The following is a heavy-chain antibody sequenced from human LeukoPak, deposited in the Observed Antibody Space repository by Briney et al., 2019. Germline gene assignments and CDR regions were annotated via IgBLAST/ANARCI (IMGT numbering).Heavy chain of an antibody. J-gene: IGHJ4*02. CDR3: ARCSSTSYDSTGYLDY. D-gene: IGHD3-22*01. Sequence: SQTLSLTCTVSGGSISSGSYYWSWIRQPAGKGLEWIGRIHTSGSTNYNPSLKSRVTISVDTSKNQFSLKLSSVTAADTAVYYCARCSSTSYDSTGYLDYWGQGTLVTVSS. CDR1: GGSISSGSYY. V-gene: IGHV4-61*02. CDR2: IHTSGST.